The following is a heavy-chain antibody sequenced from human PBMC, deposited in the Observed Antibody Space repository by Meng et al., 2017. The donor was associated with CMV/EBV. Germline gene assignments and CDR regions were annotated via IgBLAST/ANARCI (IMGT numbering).Heavy chain of an antibody. V-gene: IGHV3-74*01. J-gene: IGHJ4*02. CDR1: GFTFSSYW. D-gene: IGHD2/OR15-2a*01. CDR2: INSDGSST. CDR3: AKDISTTGPYYFNY. Sequence: GESLKISCAASGFTFSSYWMHWVRQAPGKGLVWVSRINSDGSSTSYADSVKGRFTISRDNAKNTLYLQMNSLRAEDTALYYCAKDISTTGPYYFNYWGQGTLVTVSS.